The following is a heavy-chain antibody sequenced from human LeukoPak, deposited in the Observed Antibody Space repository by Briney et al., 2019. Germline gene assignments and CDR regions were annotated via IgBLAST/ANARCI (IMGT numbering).Heavy chain of an antibody. CDR2: IYPGDSDT. J-gene: IGHJ4*02. CDR1: GYSFTSYW. V-gene: IGHV5-51*01. Sequence: GESLKISCKGSGYSFTSYWIGWVRQMPGKGLEWMGIIYPGDSDTRYSPPFQGQVTISADKSISTAYLQWSSLKASDTAMYYCARPGYYDSSGYLPDYWGQGTLVTVSS. D-gene: IGHD3-22*01. CDR3: ARPGYYDSSGYLPDY.